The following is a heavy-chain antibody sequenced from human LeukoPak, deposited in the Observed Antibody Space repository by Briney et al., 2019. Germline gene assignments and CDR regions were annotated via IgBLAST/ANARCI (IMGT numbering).Heavy chain of an antibody. CDR3: ASAQKSHGFDV. CDR1: GYRSTSYW. CDR2: IYPGDSDT. V-gene: IGHV5-51*01. J-gene: IGHJ3*01. Sequence: GESLKISCKGSGYRSTSYWIGWVRQMPGRGLEWMGIIYPGDSDTRYTPSFQGQVTMSVDKSISTAYLQWSSLDASVTAMYYCASAQKSHGFDVWGQGTMVTVSS.